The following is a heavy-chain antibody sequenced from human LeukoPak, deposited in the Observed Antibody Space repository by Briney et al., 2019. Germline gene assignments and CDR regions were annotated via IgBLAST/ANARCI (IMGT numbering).Heavy chain of an antibody. V-gene: IGHV4-31*03. CDR1: GGSISSGGHY. CDR3: GRRMGGDYGHWFDP. J-gene: IGHJ5*02. CDR2: TYYGGTT. D-gene: IGHD4-17*01. Sequence: PSETLSLTCSVSGGSISSGGHYWGWVRQLPGKGLEWIGYTYYGGTTYYNPSLKSRVSISVGTSKNLFSLKLSSVTAADTAVYYCGRRMGGDYGHWFDPWGQGTLVTVSS.